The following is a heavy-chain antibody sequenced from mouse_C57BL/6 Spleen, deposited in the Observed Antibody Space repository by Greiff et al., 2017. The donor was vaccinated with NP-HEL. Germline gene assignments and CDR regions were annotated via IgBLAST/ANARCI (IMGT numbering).Heavy chain of an antibody. CDR3: ARYYGSVWYFDV. CDR2: IYPGDGDT. V-gene: IGHV1-80*01. Sequence: VQLQESGAELVKPGASVKISCKASGYAFSSYWMNWVKQRPGKGLEWIGQIYPGDGDTNYNGKFKGKATLTADKSSSTAYMQLSSLTSEDSAVYFCARYYGSVWYFDVWGTGTTVTVSS. D-gene: IGHD1-1*01. CDR1: GYAFSSYW. J-gene: IGHJ1*03.